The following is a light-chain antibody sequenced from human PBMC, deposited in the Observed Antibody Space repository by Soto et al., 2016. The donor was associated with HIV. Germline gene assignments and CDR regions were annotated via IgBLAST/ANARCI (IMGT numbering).Light chain of an antibody. J-gene: IGKJ1*01. CDR3: QQSYSTWT. Sequence: DIQXTQSPSSLSASVGDRVTITCRASQSISSYLNWYQQKPGKAPKLLIFAASRLQGGVPSKFSGSGSGTDFTLTISSLQPEDFATYYCQQSYSTWTFGQGTKVEIK. CDR1: QSISSY. V-gene: IGKV1-39*01. CDR2: AAS.